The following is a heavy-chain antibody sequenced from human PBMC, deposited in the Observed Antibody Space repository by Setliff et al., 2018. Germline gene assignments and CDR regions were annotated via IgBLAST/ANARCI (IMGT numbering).Heavy chain of an antibody. D-gene: IGHD2-2*03. Sequence: TLSLPCTVSGGSISSNYWSWVRQPPGKGLEWIGYIYTSGSTNYNPSLKSRGTISVDTSRNQFSLKLSSVTATDTAVYYCVRVEAGYCSSTSCYVVGAFDIWGQGTMVTVS. CDR3: VRVEAGYCSSTSCYVVGAFDI. J-gene: IGHJ3*02. V-gene: IGHV4-4*08. CDR1: GGSISSNY. CDR2: IYTSGST.